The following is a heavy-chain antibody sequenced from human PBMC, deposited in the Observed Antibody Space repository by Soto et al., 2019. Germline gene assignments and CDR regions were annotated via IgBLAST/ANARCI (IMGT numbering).Heavy chain of an antibody. CDR2: IYPGDSDT. V-gene: IGHV5-51*01. D-gene: IGHD6-13*01. Sequence: PGESLKISCKGSGYSFTSYWIGWVRQMPGKGLEWMGIIYPGDSDTRYSPSFQGQVTISADKSISTAYLQWSSLKASDTAMYYCARSSGWQLTHYYYGMDVWGQGTTVTVSS. J-gene: IGHJ6*02. CDR1: GYSFTSYW. CDR3: ARSSGWQLTHYYYGMDV.